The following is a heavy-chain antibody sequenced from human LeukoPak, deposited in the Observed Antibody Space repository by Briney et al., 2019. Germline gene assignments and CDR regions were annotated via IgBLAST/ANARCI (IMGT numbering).Heavy chain of an antibody. CDR1: GFTVSSNY. CDR2: IYSGGST. J-gene: IGHJ4*02. D-gene: IGHD1-1*01. CDR3: NWNDEICYFDY. V-gene: IGHV3-53*01. Sequence: GGSLRLSCAASGFTVSSNYMSWVRQAPGKGLEWVSVIYSGGSTYYADSVKGRFTISRDTSKNTLYLQMNSLRAEDTAVYYCNWNDEICYFDYWGQGTLVTVSS.